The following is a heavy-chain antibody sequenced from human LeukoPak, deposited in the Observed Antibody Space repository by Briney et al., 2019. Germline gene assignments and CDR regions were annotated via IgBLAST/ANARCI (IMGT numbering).Heavy chain of an antibody. J-gene: IGHJ4*02. V-gene: IGHV3-11*01. CDR2: ISSSGSTI. D-gene: IGHD5-18*01. Sequence: GGSLRLSCAASGLTFSDYYMSWIRQAPGKGLEWVSYISSSGSTIYYADSVKGRFTISRDNAKNSLYLQMNSLRAEDTAVYYCAREGLDTAMVFDYWGQGTLVTVSS. CDR3: AREGLDTAMVFDY. CDR1: GLTFSDYY.